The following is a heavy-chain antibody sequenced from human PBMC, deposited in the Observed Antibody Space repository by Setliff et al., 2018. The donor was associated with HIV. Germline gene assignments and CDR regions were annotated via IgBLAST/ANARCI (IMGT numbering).Heavy chain of an antibody. J-gene: IGHJ4*02. CDR2: IIPIFGTA. Sequence: SVKVSCKASGGTFSSYAISWVRQAPGQGLEWMGGIIPIFGTANYAQKFQGRVTITTDESTSTAYMELSSLRSEDTAGYYCVGGANYVWGSYRPRKGPFDYWGQGTLVTVSS. CDR1: GGTFSSYA. V-gene: IGHV1-69*05. D-gene: IGHD3-16*02. CDR3: VGGANYVWGSYRPRKGPFDY.